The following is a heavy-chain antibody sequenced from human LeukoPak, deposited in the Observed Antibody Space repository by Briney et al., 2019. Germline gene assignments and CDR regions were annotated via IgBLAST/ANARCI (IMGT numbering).Heavy chain of an antibody. CDR2: ISSSGSFL. CDR3: ARGLFGVINPTDY. Sequence: GGSLRLSCAASGFTFSSYAMYWVRQAPGKGLEWVSSISSSGSFLYYADSVKGRFTISRDNAKNSLYLQMNSLRVEDTAVYFCARGLFGVINPTDYWGQGTPVTVSS. CDR1: GFTFSSYA. J-gene: IGHJ4*02. D-gene: IGHD3-3*01. V-gene: IGHV3-21*01.